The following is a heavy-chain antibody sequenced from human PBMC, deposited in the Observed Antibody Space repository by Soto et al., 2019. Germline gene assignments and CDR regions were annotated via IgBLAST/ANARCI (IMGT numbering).Heavy chain of an antibody. D-gene: IGHD2-2*01. CDR1: GGSISSSSYY. V-gene: IGHV4-39*07. CDR2: IYYSGST. J-gene: IGHJ4*02. Sequence: PSETLSLTCTVSGGSISSSSYYWGWIRQPPGKGLEWIGSIYYSGSTYYNPSLKSRVTISVDTSKNQFSLKLTSVTAADTAVYYCARDVGSSHGPGPPPSFDYWGQGTLVTVSS. CDR3: ARDVGSSHGPGPPPSFDY.